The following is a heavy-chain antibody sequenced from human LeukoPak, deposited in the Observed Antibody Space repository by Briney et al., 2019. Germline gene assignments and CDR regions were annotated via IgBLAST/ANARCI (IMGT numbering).Heavy chain of an antibody. D-gene: IGHD1-26*01. CDR1: GYTFTGYY. V-gene: IGHV1-2*02. Sequence: ASVKVSCKASGYTFTGYYMHWVRQAPGQGLEGMGWINPNSGGTNYAQKFQGRVTMTRDTSISTAYMELSRLKSDDTAVYYCARPGSGSYFAYMDVWGKGTTVTVSS. J-gene: IGHJ6*03. CDR3: ARPGSGSYFAYMDV. CDR2: INPNSGGT.